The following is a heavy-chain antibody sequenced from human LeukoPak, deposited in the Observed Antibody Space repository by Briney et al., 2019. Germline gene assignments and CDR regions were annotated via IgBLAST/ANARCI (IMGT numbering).Heavy chain of an antibody. CDR3: ARDPHDGSYGMDV. CDR2: IYHSGST. V-gene: IGHV4-30-2*01. D-gene: IGHD5-24*01. J-gene: IGHJ6*02. Sequence: PSQTLSLTGAVSGGSISSGGYSWSWIRQPPGKGLEWIGYIYHSGSTYYNPSLKSRVTISVDRSKNQFSLKLSSVTAADTAVYYCARDPHDGSYGMDVWGQGTTVTVSS. CDR1: GGSISSGGYS.